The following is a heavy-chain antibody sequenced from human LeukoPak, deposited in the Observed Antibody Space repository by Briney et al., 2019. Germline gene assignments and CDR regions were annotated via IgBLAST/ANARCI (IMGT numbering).Heavy chain of an antibody. V-gene: IGHV4-59*08. D-gene: IGHD3-9*01. J-gene: IGHJ4*02. CDR2: IYYRETT. CDR1: ADSMRDHF. Sequence: PSETLSLTCTVSADSMRDHFWSWIRQPPGKGLEWIGYIYYRETTNYNPSLKSRVTISIDKSKRQFSLRLNSVTASDTAVYYCARTRDVYDTLTGYSYFFDYWGQGTLVTVSS. CDR3: ARTRDVYDTLTGYSYFFDY.